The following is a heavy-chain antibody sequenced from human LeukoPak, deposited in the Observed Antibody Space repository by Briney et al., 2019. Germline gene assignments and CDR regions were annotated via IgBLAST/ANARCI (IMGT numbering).Heavy chain of an antibody. CDR2: ISGSGITT. V-gene: IGHV3-23*01. CDR1: GFTFSSYA. D-gene: IGHD1-26*01. Sequence: PGGSLRLFCAASGFTFSSYAMTWVRQAPGKGLEWVSSISGSGITTYYADSVKGRFTISRDNSKNTLYLQMNSLRAEDTAVYYCAKRSGRSFDYWGQGTLVTVSS. CDR3: AKRSGRSFDY. J-gene: IGHJ4*02.